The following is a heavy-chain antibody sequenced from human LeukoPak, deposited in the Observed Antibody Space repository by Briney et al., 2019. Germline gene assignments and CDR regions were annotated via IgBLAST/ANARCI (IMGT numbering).Heavy chain of an antibody. CDR2: INPSGGST. J-gene: IGHJ6*03. CDR1: GYTFTSYY. Sequence: ASVKVSCKASGYTFTSYYMHWVRQAPGQGLEWMGIINPSGGSTSYAQKFQGRVTMTRDTSTSTVYMELSSLRSEDTAVYYCARDAAAGPFIYYYYYMDVWGKGTTVTVSS. V-gene: IGHV1-46*01. CDR3: ARDAAAGPFIYYYYYMDV. D-gene: IGHD6-13*01.